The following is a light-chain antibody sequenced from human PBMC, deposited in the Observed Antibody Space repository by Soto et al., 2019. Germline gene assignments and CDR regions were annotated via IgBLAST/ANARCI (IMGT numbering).Light chain of an antibody. CDR1: QSLLNSDGRTY. V-gene: IGKV2D-29*01. J-gene: IGKJ1*01. Sequence: IVMTQNPLSLSVTPGQPASISCKSSQSLLNSDGRTYVSWYLQQPGQPPQLLICDVSYRFSGVPDRFSGSGSGTDFTLVISRVEAEDVGTYYCMQSLHLPWTFGQGTKVEI. CDR3: MQSLHLPWT. CDR2: DVS.